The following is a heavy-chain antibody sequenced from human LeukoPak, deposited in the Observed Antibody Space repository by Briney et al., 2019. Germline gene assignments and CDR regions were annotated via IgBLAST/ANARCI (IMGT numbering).Heavy chain of an antibody. V-gene: IGHV3-23*01. Sequence: GGSLRLSCAASGFTFSSYAMHWVRQAPGKGLEWVPAISGSGGSTYYADSVKGRFTISRDNSKNTLYLQMNSLRAEDTAVYYCAKDGIMITFGGVITDFDYWGQGTLVTVSS. CDR2: ISGSGGST. J-gene: IGHJ4*02. D-gene: IGHD3-16*02. CDR1: GFTFSSYA. CDR3: AKDGIMITFGGVITDFDY.